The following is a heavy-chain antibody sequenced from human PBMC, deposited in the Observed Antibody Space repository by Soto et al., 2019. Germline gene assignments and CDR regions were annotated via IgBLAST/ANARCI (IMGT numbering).Heavy chain of an antibody. Sequence: QVQLVESGGGVVQPGRSLRLSCAASGFIFSNYGMHWVRQAPGKGLEWVTIISYDGSVKYYADSVKGRFTISRDNSKNTLYLQMNSLRAEDTAVYYCASSRGYSSSWRSIGVAFDIWGQGTMVTVSS. CDR1: GFIFSNYG. CDR2: ISYDGSVK. D-gene: IGHD6-13*01. J-gene: IGHJ3*02. V-gene: IGHV3-30*03. CDR3: ASSRGYSSSWRSIGVAFDI.